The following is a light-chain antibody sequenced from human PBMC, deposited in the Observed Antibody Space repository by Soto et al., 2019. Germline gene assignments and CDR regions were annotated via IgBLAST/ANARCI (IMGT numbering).Light chain of an antibody. Sequence: QSALTQPASVSGCPGQSITISCTGTSSDIGGYNYVSWYQQHPGKAPKLMIYDVSDRPSGVSNRFSGSKSGNTASLTISGLQAEDEADDYGASYASSNTVLFGGGTQLTVL. CDR3: ASYASSNTVL. V-gene: IGLV2-14*03. CDR2: DVS. J-gene: IGLJ2*01. CDR1: SSDIGGYNY.